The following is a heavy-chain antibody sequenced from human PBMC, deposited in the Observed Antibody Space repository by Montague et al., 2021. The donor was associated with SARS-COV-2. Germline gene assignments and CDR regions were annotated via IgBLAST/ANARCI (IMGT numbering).Heavy chain of an antibody. D-gene: IGHD3-10*01. CDR2: IYYSGST. CDR3: AREGVYGSRYYYGMDV. Sequence: SETLSLTCTVSGGSISSYYWSWIRQPPGKGLEWIGYIYYSGSTNYNPSLKSRVTIPVDTSKNQFSLKLSSVTAADTAVYYCAREGVYGSRYYYGMDVWGQGTTVTVSS. V-gene: IGHV4-59*01. J-gene: IGHJ6*02. CDR1: GGSISSYY.